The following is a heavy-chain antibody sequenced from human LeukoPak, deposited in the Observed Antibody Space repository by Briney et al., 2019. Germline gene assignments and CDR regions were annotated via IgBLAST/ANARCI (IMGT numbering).Heavy chain of an antibody. CDR2: IYYSGST. V-gene: IGHV4-59*01. Sequence: PSETLSLTCTVSGDSISSYYWSWIWQPPGKGLEWIGYIYYSGSTNYNPSLKSRVTISVDTSKNQFSLKLSSVTAADTAVYYCARDYRRYFDYWGQGTLVTISS. CDR1: GDSISSYY. CDR3: ARDYRRYFDY. J-gene: IGHJ4*02. D-gene: IGHD3-9*01.